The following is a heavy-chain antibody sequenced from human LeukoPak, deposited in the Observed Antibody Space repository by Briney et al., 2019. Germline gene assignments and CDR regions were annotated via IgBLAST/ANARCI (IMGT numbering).Heavy chain of an antibody. D-gene: IGHD6-25*01. CDR3: ARAASSGQGDY. CDR2: ISSSSSYI. V-gene: IGHV3-21*01. J-gene: IGHJ4*02. Sequence: GGSLRLSCAASGFTFSSYSMNWVRQAPGKGLEWVSSISSSSSYIYYTDSVKGRFTISRDNAKNSLYLQMNSLRAEDTAVYYCARAASSGQGDYWGQGTLVTVSS. CDR1: GFTFSSYS.